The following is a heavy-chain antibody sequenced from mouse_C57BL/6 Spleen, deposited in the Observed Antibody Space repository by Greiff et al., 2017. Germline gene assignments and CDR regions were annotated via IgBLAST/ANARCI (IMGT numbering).Heavy chain of an antibody. CDR1: GYTFTDYY. CDR2: IYPGSGNT. D-gene: IGHD5-1*01. J-gene: IGHJ2*01. Sequence: VQLQQSGAELVRPGASVKLSCKASGYTFTDYYINWVKQRPGQGLEWIARIYPGSGNTYYNEKFKGKATLTAAKSSSTAYMQLSSLTSEDSAVYYCARVREYVFDDWGQGTTLTVSS. CDR3: ARVREYVFDD. V-gene: IGHV1-76*01.